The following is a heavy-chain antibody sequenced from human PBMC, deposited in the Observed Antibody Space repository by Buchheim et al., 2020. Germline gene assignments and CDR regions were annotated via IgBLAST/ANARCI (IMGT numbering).Heavy chain of an antibody. CDR2: ISYDGSNK. J-gene: IGHJ4*02. CDR3: AKSSKAYYDFWSGPDY. V-gene: IGHV3-30*18. CDR1: GFTFSSYG. D-gene: IGHD3-3*01. Sequence: QVQLVESGGGVVQPGRSLRLSCAASGFTFSSYGMHWVRQAPGKGLEWVAVISYDGSNKYYADSVRGRFTISRDNSKNTLYLQMNSLRAEDTAVYYCAKSSKAYYDFWSGPDYWAREP.